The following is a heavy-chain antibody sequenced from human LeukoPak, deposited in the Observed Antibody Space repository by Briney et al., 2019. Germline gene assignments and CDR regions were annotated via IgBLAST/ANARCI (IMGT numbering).Heavy chain of an antibody. CDR1: GGSISSTSYH. J-gene: IGHJ4*02. CDR3: ASERGDYDSSGYYWAY. D-gene: IGHD3-22*01. CDR2: IYYSGTS. V-gene: IGHV4-39*01. Sequence: SETLSLTCTVSGGSISSTSYHWGWIRQPPGKGLEWIGGIYYSGTSYYNPSLKSRVTISVDTSKNQFSLKLSSVTAADTAVYYCASERGDYDSSGYYWAYWDQGTLVTVSS.